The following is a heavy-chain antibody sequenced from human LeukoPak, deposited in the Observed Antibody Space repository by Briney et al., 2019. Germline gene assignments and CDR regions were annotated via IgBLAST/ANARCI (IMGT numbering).Heavy chain of an antibody. V-gene: IGHV3-48*02. J-gene: IGHJ6*02. CDR3: ARDGSSSWYFYYGMDV. D-gene: IGHD6-13*01. CDR2: ISSSSITI. CDR1: GFTFRSYS. Sequence: GGSLRLSCAASGFTFRSYSMNWVRQAPGKGLEWVSYISSSSITIYYADSLKGRFAISRDSAKHSLYLQMNSLRDEDTAVYYCARDGSSSWYFYYGMDVWGQGTTVTVSS.